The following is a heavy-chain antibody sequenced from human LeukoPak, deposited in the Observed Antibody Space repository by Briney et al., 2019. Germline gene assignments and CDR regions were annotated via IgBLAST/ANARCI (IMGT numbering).Heavy chain of an antibody. CDR1: GDSISSGIHY. CDR2: IYTSGST. D-gene: IGHD3-22*01. V-gene: IGHV4-61*02. CDR3: ARGPYSYDSSGAFDI. J-gene: IGHJ3*02. Sequence: SETLSLTCTVSGDSISSGIHYWNWIRQPAGKGLEWIGRIYTSGSTNYNPSLKSRVTISLDTSKNQFSLKLSSVTAADTAVYFCARGPYSYDSSGAFDIWGQGTMVTVSS.